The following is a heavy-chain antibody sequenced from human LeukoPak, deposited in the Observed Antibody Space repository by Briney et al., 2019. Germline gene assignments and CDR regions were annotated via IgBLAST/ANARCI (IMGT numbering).Heavy chain of an antibody. V-gene: IGHV3-21*01. CDR3: ARNSPSRIAVVPGDY. J-gene: IGHJ4*02. Sequence: PGGSLRLSCAASGFTFSSYSMNWVRQAPGKGLEWVSSISSSSSYIYYADSVKGRFTISRDNSKNTLYLQMNSLRAEDTAVYYCARNSPSRIAVVPGDYWGQGTLVTVSS. CDR1: GFTFSSYS. D-gene: IGHD6-19*01. CDR2: ISSSSSYI.